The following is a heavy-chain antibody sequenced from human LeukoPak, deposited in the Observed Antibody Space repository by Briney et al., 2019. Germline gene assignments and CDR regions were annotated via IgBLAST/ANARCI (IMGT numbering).Heavy chain of an antibody. CDR3: ASTSSRHYDFWSGSTDY. V-gene: IGHV3-48*01. D-gene: IGHD3-3*01. J-gene: IGHJ4*02. Sequence: GGSLRLSCAASGFTFSSYSMNWVRQAPGKGLEWVSYISSSSSTIYYADSVKGRFTISRDNAKNSLYLQMNSLGAEDTAVYYCASTSSRHYDFWSGSTDYWGQGTLVTVSS. CDR1: GFTFSSYS. CDR2: ISSSSSTI.